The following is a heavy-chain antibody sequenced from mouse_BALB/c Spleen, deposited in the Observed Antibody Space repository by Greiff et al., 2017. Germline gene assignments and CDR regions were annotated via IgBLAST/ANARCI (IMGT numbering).Heavy chain of an antibody. V-gene: IGHV1-7*01. Sequence: VQLQQSGAELAKPGASVKMSCKASGYTFTSYWMHWVKQRPGQGLEWIGYINPSTGYTEYNQKFKDKATLTADKSSSTAYMQLSSLTSEDSAVYYCARAAYYRYGAAYWGQGTLVTVSA. CDR1: GYTFTSYW. CDR3: ARAAYYRYGAAY. D-gene: IGHD2-14*01. J-gene: IGHJ3*01. CDR2: INPSTGYT.